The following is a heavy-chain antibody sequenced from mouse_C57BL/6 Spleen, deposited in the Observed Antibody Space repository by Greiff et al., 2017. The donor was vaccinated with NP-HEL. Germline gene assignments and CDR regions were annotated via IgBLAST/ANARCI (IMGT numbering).Heavy chain of an antibody. Sequence: QVQLKQPGTELVKPGASVKLSCKASGYTFTSYWMHWVKQRPGQGLEWIGNINPSNGGTNYNEKFKSKATLTVDKSSSTAYMQLSSLTSEDSAVYYCAREGHDYVAMDYWGQGTSVTVSS. CDR3: AREGHDYVAMDY. CDR1: GYTFTSYW. J-gene: IGHJ4*01. V-gene: IGHV1-53*01. D-gene: IGHD3-3*01. CDR2: INPSNGGT.